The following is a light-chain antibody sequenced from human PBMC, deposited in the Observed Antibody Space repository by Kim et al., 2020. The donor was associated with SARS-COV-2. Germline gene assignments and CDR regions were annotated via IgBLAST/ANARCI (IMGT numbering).Light chain of an antibody. Sequence: SYELTQLLSVSVALGQTARITCGGNNIGTKNVHWFQQKPGQAPVLVICGDSNRPSGIPERFSGSNSGNTATLTISRAQPGDEADYYCQVWDSSTGVFGGGTQLTVL. CDR3: QVWDSSTGV. V-gene: IGLV3-9*01. CDR1: NIGTKN. CDR2: GDS. J-gene: IGLJ3*02.